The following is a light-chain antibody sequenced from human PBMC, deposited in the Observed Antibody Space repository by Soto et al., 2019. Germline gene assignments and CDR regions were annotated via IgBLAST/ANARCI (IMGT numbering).Light chain of an antibody. CDR2: ATS. V-gene: IGKV1-39*01. J-gene: IGKJ4*01. Sequence: DIQMTQSPSSLSASVGERVTITCRASQNIKSFLNWYQQKPGKAPKLLIYATSSVQSGVPARFSGGRSGTAFSLSISSLQPEDFATYYCQQTDVAPVTFGGGTTVEI. CDR1: QNIKSF. CDR3: QQTDVAPVT.